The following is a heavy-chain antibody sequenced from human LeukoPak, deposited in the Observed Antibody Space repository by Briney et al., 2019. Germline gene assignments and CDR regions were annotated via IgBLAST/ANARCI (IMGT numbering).Heavy chain of an antibody. J-gene: IGHJ5*02. CDR1: GGTFISYA. D-gene: IGHD2-2*01. V-gene: IGHV1-69*13. CDR2: IIPIFGTA. Sequence: GASVKVSCKASGGTFISYAISWVRQAPGQGLEWMGGIIPIFGTANYAQKFQGRVTITADESTSTAYMELSSLRSEDTAVYYCAREGRDIVVVPAAFSWFDPWGQGTLVTVSS. CDR3: AREGRDIVVVPAAFSWFDP.